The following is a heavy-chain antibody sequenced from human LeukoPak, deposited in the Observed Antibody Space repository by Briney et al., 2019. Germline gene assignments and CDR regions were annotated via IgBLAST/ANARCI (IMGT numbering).Heavy chain of an antibody. CDR2: INPNSGGT. D-gene: IGHD1-26*01. J-gene: IGHJ5*02. CDR1: GYTFTGYY. V-gene: IGHV1-2*02. Sequence: VSVKVSCKASGYTFTGYYMHWVRQAPGQGLGWMGWINPNSGGTNYAQKFQGRVTMTRDTSISTAYMELSRLRSDDTAVYYCAREIRDSGSYYDWFDPWGQGTLVTVSS. CDR3: AREIRDSGSYYDWFDP.